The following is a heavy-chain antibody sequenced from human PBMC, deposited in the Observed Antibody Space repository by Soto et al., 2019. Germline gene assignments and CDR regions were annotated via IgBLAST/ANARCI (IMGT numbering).Heavy chain of an antibody. V-gene: IGHV3-30-3*01. CDR2: ISYDGNKI. CDR3: ARDGGRYIDSIGYYPDYFDY. Sequence: QVQLVESGGGVVQPGTSLRLACAASGFTFSSHAIHWVRQAPGKGLEWVAVISYDGNKIYYADSVTGRFTISRDNSKNTLHLQMNSLRADDTAVYYCARDGGRYIDSIGYYPDYFDYWGQGTLVTVSS. J-gene: IGHJ4*02. CDR1: GFTFSSHA. D-gene: IGHD3-22*01.